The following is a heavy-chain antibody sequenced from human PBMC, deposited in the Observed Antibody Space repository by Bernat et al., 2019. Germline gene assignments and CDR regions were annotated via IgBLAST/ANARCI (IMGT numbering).Heavy chain of an antibody. V-gene: IGHV1-69*01. J-gene: IGHJ4*02. CDR3: ARGLPGDYDILTGYYGYFDY. CDR1: GGTFSSYA. D-gene: IGHD3-9*01. CDR2: IIPIFGTA. Sequence: QVQLVQSGAEVKKPGSSVKVSCKASGGTFSSYAISWVRQAPGQGLEWMGGIIPIFGTANYAQKFQGRVTITADESTSTAYMELSSLRSEDTAVYYCARGLPGDYDILTGYYGYFDYWGQGTLVTVSS.